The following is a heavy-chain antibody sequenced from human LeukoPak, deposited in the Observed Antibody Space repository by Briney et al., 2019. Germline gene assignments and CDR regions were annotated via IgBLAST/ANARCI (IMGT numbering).Heavy chain of an antibody. D-gene: IGHD3-3*01. CDR1: GFTFSSYG. CDR3: AKVLGSTFGVDLPDY. Sequence: PGGSLRLSCAASGFTFSSYGMHWVRQAPGKGLEWVAFIRYDGSNKYYADSVKGRFTISRDNSKNTLYLQMNSLRAEDTAVYYCAKVLGSTFGVDLPDYWGQGTLVTVSS. CDR2: IRYDGSNK. J-gene: IGHJ4*02. V-gene: IGHV3-30*02.